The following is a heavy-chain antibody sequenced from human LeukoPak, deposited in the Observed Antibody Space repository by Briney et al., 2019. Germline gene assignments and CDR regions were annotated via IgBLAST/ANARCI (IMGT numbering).Heavy chain of an antibody. CDR2: ISHSGRTM. Sequence: GGSLRLSCAASGFTFSDYYMSWLRQAPGKGLEWVSYISHSGRTMYYADSVKGRFTISRDNAKNSLYLQMNSLRAGDTAVYYCARDSIVRGNIGNDMDVWGKGTTVTVSS. D-gene: IGHD2-8*01. CDR3: ARDSIVRGNIGNDMDV. V-gene: IGHV3-11*01. CDR1: GFTFSDYY. J-gene: IGHJ6*03.